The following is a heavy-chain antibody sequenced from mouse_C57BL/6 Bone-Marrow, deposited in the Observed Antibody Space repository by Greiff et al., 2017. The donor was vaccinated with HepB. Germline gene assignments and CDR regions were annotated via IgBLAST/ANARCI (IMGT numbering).Heavy chain of an antibody. D-gene: IGHD2-4*01. CDR3: ARIYYDYDWPY. Sequence: QVQLQQPGAELVRPGTSVKLSCKASGYTFTSYWMHWVKLRPGQGLEWIGVIDPSDSYTNYNQKFKGKATLTVDTSSSTAYMQLSSLTAEDSAVYYCARIYYDYDWPYWGQGTSVTVSS. CDR2: IDPSDSYT. CDR1: GYTFTSYW. J-gene: IGHJ4*01. V-gene: IGHV1-59*01.